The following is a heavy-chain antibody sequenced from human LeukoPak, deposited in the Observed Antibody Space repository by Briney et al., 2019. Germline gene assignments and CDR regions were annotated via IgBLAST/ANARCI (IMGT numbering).Heavy chain of an antibody. V-gene: IGHV4-59*01. CDR3: ARVAIDYYDSSGYPDY. D-gene: IGHD3-22*01. Sequence: SETLSLTCTVSGGSISSYYWSWIRQPPGKGLEWIGYIYYSGSTNYNPSLKSRVTISVDTSKNQFSLKLSSVTAADTAVYYCARVAIDYYDSSGYPDYWGQGTLVTVSS. CDR1: GGSISSYY. J-gene: IGHJ4*02. CDR2: IYYSGST.